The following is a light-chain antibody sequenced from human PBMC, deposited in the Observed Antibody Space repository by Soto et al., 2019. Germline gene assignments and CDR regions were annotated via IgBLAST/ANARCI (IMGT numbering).Light chain of an antibody. V-gene: IGKV3-20*01. CDR3: QQYNNWPQT. J-gene: IGKJ1*01. CDR1: QSLSSNF. Sequence: EIVLTQSPGTLSFSPGERATLSCTASQSLSSNFLAWYQQKPGQAPRLLIYDTSSRATGIPDRFSGSGSGTDFTLTISRLEPEDFAVYYCQQYNNWPQTFGQGTKVEIK. CDR2: DTS.